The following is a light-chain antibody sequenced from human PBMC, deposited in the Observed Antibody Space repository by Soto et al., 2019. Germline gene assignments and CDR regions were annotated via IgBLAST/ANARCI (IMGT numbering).Light chain of an antibody. CDR1: SSNVGGYNY. J-gene: IGLJ2*01. V-gene: IGLV2-14*01. CDR3: SSYTSSSSSVV. Sequence: QSALTQPASVSGSPGQSITISCTGTSSNVGGYNYVSWYQQHPGKAPKLMIYDVSNRPSGVSNRFSGSKSGNTASLTISGLQAEDEADYYRSSYTSSSSSVVFGGGTQLTVL. CDR2: DVS.